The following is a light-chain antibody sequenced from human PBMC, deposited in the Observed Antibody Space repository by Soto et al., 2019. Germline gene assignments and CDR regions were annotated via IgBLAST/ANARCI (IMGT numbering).Light chain of an antibody. Sequence: EIVLTQSPGTLSLSPGERATLSCRASQSVSISYLAWYQQTPGQAPRLLIYGASSRATSTPDSSSGRCSGTDFTLTSSRVDDEDAAVYYYQQYGSSPITFGQGTRLEIK. J-gene: IGKJ5*01. CDR3: QQYGSSPIT. V-gene: IGKV3-20*01. CDR2: GAS. CDR1: QSVSISY.